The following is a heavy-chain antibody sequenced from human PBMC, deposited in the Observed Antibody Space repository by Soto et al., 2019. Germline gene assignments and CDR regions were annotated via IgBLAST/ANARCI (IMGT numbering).Heavy chain of an antibody. J-gene: IGHJ3*02. D-gene: IGHD1-26*01. CDR1: GYSFTSYW. CDR3: ARQGSYPPPNDAFDI. CDR2: IDPSDSYT. Sequence: EVQLVQSGAEVKKPGESLRISCKGSGYSFTSYWISWVRQMPGKGLEWMGRIDPSDSYTNYSPSFQGHVTISADKSISTAYLQWSSLKASDTAMYYCARQGSYPPPNDAFDIWGQGTMVTVSS. V-gene: IGHV5-10-1*03.